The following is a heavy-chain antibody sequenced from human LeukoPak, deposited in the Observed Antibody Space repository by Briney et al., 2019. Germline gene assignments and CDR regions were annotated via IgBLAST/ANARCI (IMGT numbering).Heavy chain of an antibody. Sequence: PGGSLRLSCAPSGFTFSRHGMHWVRQAPGKGLEWVAIISNDGSRKYYAHSVEGRFTISRDNSKNTLYLQMDSLRAEDTAAFYCAKAPLGSYNSWTGFYPGFDSWGQGTLVAVSS. CDR2: ISNDGSRK. CDR3: AKAPLGSYNSWTGFYPGFDS. V-gene: IGHV3-30*18. CDR1: GFTFSRHG. D-gene: IGHD3/OR15-3a*01. J-gene: IGHJ4*02.